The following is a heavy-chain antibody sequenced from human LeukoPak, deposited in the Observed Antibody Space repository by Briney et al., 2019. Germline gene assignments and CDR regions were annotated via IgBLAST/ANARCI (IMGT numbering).Heavy chain of an antibody. D-gene: IGHD3-22*01. Sequence: GRSLRLSCAASGFTSSSYAMHWVRQAPGKGLEWVAFIRYDGSNKYYADSVKGRFTISRDNSKNTLYLQMNSLRAEDTAVYYCAKGLYYYDSSGYPDWGQGTLVTVSS. V-gene: IGHV3-30*02. CDR2: IRYDGSNK. J-gene: IGHJ4*02. CDR1: GFTSSSYA. CDR3: AKGLYYYDSSGYPD.